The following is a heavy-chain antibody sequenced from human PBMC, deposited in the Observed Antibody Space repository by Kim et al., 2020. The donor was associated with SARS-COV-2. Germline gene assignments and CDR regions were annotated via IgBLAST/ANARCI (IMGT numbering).Heavy chain of an antibody. J-gene: IGHJ6*02. CDR2: IGTAGDT. V-gene: IGHV3-13*01. CDR3: ARAEKLSYYYGSGPKTAPDV. CDR1: GFTFSSYD. D-gene: IGHD3-10*01. Sequence: GGSLRLSCAASGFTFSSYDMHWVRQATGKGLEWVSAIGTAGDTYYPGSVKGRFTISRENAKNSLYLQMNSLRAGDTAVYYCARAEKLSYYYGSGPKTAPDVWGQGTTVTVSS.